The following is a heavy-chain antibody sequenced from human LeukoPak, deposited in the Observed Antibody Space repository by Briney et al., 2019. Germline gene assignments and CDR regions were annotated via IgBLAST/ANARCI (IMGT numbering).Heavy chain of an antibody. J-gene: IGHJ4*02. CDR1: GASIRSYY. Sequence: PSEPLSLTCTVSGASIRSYYGSWIRQPPGRGLEWVGYMYNSGSTYYNPTLKSRVTISGDPSKNKFPLKLTSVTAADTAVYYCARLGGPAAVGYWGQGTLVTVS. V-gene: IGHV4-59*01. CDR2: MYNSGST. D-gene: IGHD2-2*01. CDR3: ARLGGPAAVGY.